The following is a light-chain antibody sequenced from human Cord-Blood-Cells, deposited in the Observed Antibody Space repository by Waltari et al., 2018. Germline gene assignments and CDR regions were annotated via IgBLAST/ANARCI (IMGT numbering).Light chain of an antibody. Sequence: DIQMTQSPSSLSASVGDRVTITCRASQSISSYLNWYQQKPGKAPKLLIYAASSLQSGVPSRFSGSGSGTDFTLTISSLEPEDFAVYYCQQRSNWPLPTFGQGTRLEIK. CDR3: QQRSNWPLPT. V-gene: IGKV1-39*01. CDR1: QSISSY. CDR2: AAS. J-gene: IGKJ5*01.